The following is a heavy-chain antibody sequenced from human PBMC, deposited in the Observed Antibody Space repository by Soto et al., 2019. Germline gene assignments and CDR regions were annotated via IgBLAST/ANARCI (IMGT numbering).Heavy chain of an antibody. V-gene: IGHV1-69*01. J-gene: IGHJ6*02. CDR2: VIPIPRTA. CDR3: ARSQGSSTSLEIYYYYYYGMDV. D-gene: IGHD2-2*01. Sequence: QVRLVQSGAEVKKPGSSVKVSCKASGGTFGSYAISWVRQAPGQGLEWMGGVIPIPRTANHAKKFQGRVTIAADESTSTDYMELSSVRSEDTAVYYCARSQGSSTSLEIYYYYYYGMDVWGQGTTVTVSS. CDR1: GGTFGSYA.